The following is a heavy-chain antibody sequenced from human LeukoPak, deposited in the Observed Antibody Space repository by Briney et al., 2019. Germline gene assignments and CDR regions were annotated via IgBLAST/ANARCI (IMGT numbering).Heavy chain of an antibody. Sequence: GGSLRLSCAASGFTFSSYAMSGVRQAPGKGLEWVSAISDSGGSTYYAGSVNGRFTISRDNSKNTLYLQMNSLRAEDTAVYYCARVRVGPTWDYFASWGQGTLVTVSS. J-gene: IGHJ4*02. V-gene: IGHV3-23*01. CDR1: GFTFSSYA. D-gene: IGHD1-26*01. CDR2: ISDSGGST. CDR3: ARVRVGPTWDYFAS.